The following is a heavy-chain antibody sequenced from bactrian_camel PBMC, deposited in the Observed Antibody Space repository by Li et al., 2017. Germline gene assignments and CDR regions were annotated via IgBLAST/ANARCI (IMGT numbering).Heavy chain of an antibody. CDR1: GYTVTDYC. Sequence: HVQLVESGGGSVQAGGSLRLSCEASGYTVTDYCMGWFRQAPGEQREGVASIMVPGATTYYADSVKGRFTISQDNAKNMVYLQVNSLKAEDTAMYYCAAGWSFGVETLLRRHVNYWGQGTQVTVS. D-gene: IGHD3*01. CDR2: IMVPGATT. V-gene: IGHV3S1*01. CDR3: AAGWSFGVETLLRRHVNY. J-gene: IGHJ4*01.